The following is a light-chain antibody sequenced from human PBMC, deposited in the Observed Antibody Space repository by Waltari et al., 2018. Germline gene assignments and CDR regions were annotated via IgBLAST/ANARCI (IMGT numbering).Light chain of an antibody. Sequence: DIQMNQSPSSLSASVGDRVTITCQESQGISNNLAWYQQKPGKVPKLLIYKASTLQSGVPSSFSGSGSVTDFTLTSSSLQPEDFATYYCQHGYGTPFTFGPGTKLDIK. CDR2: KAS. V-gene: IGKV1-NL1*01. CDR3: QHGYGTPFT. J-gene: IGKJ3*01. CDR1: QGISNN.